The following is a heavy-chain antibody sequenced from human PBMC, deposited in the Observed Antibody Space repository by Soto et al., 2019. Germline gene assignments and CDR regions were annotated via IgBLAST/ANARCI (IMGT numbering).Heavy chain of an antibody. J-gene: IGHJ4*02. V-gene: IGHV3-30-3*01. D-gene: IGHD3-10*01. CDR3: AKDISGSGSYPDY. CDR2: ISYDGSNK. Sequence: QVQLVESGGGVVEPGGSLRLSCAASGFSFSSYAMHWVRQAPGKGLEWVAVISYDGSNKYYADSVKGRFTISRDNSKNTLYLQMNSLRAEDTAVYYCAKDISGSGSYPDYWGQGTLVTVSS. CDR1: GFSFSSYA.